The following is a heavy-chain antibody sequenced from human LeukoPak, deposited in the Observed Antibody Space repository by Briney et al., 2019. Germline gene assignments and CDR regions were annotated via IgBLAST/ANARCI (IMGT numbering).Heavy chain of an antibody. D-gene: IGHD3-16*02. CDR3: ASLGLSLTPLDY. CDR1: GFTFSSYG. CDR2: IRYDGSNK. J-gene: IGHJ4*02. V-gene: IGHV3-30*02. Sequence: GGSLRLSCAASGFTFSSYGMHWVRQAPGKGQEWVAFIRYDGSNKYYADSVKGRFTTSRDNSKNTLYLQMNSLRAEDTAVYYCASLGLSLTPLDYWGQGTLVTVSS.